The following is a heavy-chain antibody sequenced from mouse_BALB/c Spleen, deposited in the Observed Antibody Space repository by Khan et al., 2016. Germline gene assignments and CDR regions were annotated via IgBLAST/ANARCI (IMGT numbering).Heavy chain of an antibody. J-gene: IGHJ3*01. CDR1: GYSITRDYA. CDR3: ARGDYGSSSWCAY. D-gene: IGHD1-1*01. V-gene: IGHV3-2*02. Sequence: VLLLVLGPGLVKPSQSLSLTCTVTGYSITRDYAWNWIRQFPGNKLEWMGYISYSGSTSYNPSLKSRISITRDTSKNQFFLQLNSVTTEDTATYYCARGDYGSSSWCAYWGQGTLVTVSA. CDR2: ISYSGST.